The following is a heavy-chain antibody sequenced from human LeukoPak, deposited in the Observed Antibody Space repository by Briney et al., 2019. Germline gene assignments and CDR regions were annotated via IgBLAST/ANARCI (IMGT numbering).Heavy chain of an antibody. CDR2: ISGSGGST. D-gene: IGHD3-10*01. J-gene: IGHJ4*02. V-gene: IGHV3-23*01. Sequence: GRSLTLSCAASGVTVSSSYMGWVRQAPRKGLEWVSAISGSGGSTYYADSVKGRFTISRDNSKNTLYLQMNSLRAEDTAVYYCANLPRGVIMYWGQGTLVTVSS. CDR1: GVTVSSSY. CDR3: ANLPRGVIMY.